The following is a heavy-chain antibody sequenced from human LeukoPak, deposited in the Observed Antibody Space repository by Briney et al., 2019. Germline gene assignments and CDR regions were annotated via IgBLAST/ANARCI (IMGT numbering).Heavy chain of an antibody. CDR1: GGSFSGYY. V-gene: IGHV4-34*01. J-gene: IGHJ3*02. Sequence: PSETLSLTCAVYGGSFSGYYWSWIRQPPGKGLEWIGEINHSGSTNYNPSLKSRVTISVDTSKNQFSLKLSSVTAADTAVYYCARPLLWFGELSRTNAFDIWGQGTMVTVSS. D-gene: IGHD3-10*01. CDR2: INHSGST. CDR3: ARPLLWFGELSRTNAFDI.